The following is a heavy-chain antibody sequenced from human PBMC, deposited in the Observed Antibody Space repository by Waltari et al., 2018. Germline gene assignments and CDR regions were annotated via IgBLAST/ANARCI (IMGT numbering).Heavy chain of an antibody. V-gene: IGHV4-34*01. J-gene: IGHJ2*01. CDR2: INHSGST. CDR1: GGSFSGYY. CDR3: ARGGFNYRYFDL. Sequence: QVQLQQWGAGLLKPSETLSLTRAVYGGSFSGYYWSWIRQPPGKGLEWIGEINHSGSTNYNPSLKSRVTISVDTSKNQFSLKLSSVTAADTAVYYCARGGFNYRYFDLWGRGTLVTVSS.